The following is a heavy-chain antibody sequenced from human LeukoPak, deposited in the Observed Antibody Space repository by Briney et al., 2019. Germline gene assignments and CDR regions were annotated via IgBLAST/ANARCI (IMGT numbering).Heavy chain of an antibody. D-gene: IGHD3-22*01. CDR3: ARFGQYYYDSSGYSDAFDI. Sequence: PSETLSLTCSVSGDSISYFYWSWIRQPPGKGLEWIGSIYHSGSTYYNPSLKSRVTISVDTSKNQFSLKLSSVTAADTAVYYCARFGQYYYDSSGYSDAFDIWGQGTMVTVSS. CDR1: GDSISYFY. CDR2: IYHSGST. J-gene: IGHJ3*02. V-gene: IGHV4-38-2*02.